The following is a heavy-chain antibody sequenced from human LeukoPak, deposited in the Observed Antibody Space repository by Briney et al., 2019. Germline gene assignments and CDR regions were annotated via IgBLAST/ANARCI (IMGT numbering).Heavy chain of an antibody. CDR2: ISSSSSYI. CDR1: GFTFSSYS. Sequence: GGPLRLSCAASGFTFSSYSMNWVRQAPGKGLEWVSSISSSSSYIYYADSVKGRFTISRDNAKNSLYLQMNSLRAEDTAVYYCARDAYSSSPNAIDYWGQGTLVTVSS. CDR3: ARDAYSSSPNAIDY. J-gene: IGHJ4*02. D-gene: IGHD6-6*01. V-gene: IGHV3-21*01.